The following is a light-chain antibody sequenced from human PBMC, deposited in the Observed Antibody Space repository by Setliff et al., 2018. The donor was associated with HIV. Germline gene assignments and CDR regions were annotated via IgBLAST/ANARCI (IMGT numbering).Light chain of an antibody. J-gene: IGLJ1*01. CDR3: CSYAGSSTYV. CDR2: EVS. V-gene: IGLV2-23*02. Sequence: QSALAQPASVSGSPGQSITISCTGTSSDVGSYNLVSWYQQHPGKAPQLIIYEVSKRPSGVSNRFSGSKSGNTAFLTISGLQAEDEADYYCCSYAGSSTYVFGTGTKGTVL. CDR1: SSDVGSYNL.